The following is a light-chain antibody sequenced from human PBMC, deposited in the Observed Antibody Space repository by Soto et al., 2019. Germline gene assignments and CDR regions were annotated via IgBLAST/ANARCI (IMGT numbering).Light chain of an antibody. CDR1: QSIRRF. J-gene: IGKJ4*01. CDR3: EQLDTYPLT. CDR2: KAS. V-gene: IGKV1-5*03. Sequence: PSPSPLSSSLGDRVTITCRASQSIRRFFSWYPQKPGTAPKLLIYKASSLESGVPSRFSGSGSGTDFTLTISSLQPEDFATYYCEQLDTYPLTFGGGTKVDIK.